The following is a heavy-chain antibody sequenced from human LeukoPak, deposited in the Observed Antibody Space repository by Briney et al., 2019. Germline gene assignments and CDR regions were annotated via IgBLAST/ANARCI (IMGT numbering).Heavy chain of an antibody. Sequence: GGSLRLSCAASGFTFSSYGMHWVRQVPGQGLVWVSRIDTDGRTTDYADSVRGRFTIYRDNVQNTLYLQMHSLTAEDTAVYYCARDVAGARSYWGQGALVSVSS. CDR3: ARDVAGARSY. CDR2: IDTDGRTT. D-gene: IGHD3-10*01. V-gene: IGHV3-74*01. CDR1: GFTFSSYG. J-gene: IGHJ4*02.